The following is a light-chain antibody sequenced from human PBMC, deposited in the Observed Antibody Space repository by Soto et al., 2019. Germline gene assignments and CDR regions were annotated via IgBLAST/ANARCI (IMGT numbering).Light chain of an antibody. V-gene: IGKV3-20*01. CDR3: QQYGSSPRGFT. J-gene: IGKJ3*01. Sequence: EIVLTQSPGTLSLSPGERATLSCRASQSVSSSYLAWYQQKPGQAPRLLIYGASSRANGIPDRFSGSGSGTDFTLTISRLEPEDFAVYYCQQYGSSPRGFTFGPGTKVDIK. CDR1: QSVSSSY. CDR2: GAS.